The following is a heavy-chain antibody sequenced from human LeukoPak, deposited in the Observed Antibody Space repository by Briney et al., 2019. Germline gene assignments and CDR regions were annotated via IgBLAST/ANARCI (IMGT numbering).Heavy chain of an antibody. J-gene: IGHJ5*02. CDR3: ASSSSWYGVGWFDP. Sequence: GGSLRLSCAASGFTFSSYWMSWVRQAPGKGLEWVANIKQDGSEKYYVDSVKGRFTISRDNAKNSLYLQMNSLRAEDTAVYYCASSSSWYGVGWFDPWGQGTLVTVSS. CDR1: GFTFSSYW. V-gene: IGHV3-7*01. CDR2: IKQDGSEK. D-gene: IGHD6-13*01.